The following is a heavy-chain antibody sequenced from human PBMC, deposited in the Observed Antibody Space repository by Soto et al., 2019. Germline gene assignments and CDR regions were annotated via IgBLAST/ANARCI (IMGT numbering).Heavy chain of an antibody. V-gene: IGHV3-23*01. CDR2: IGASGDIA. Sequence: GGSLRLSCAASGISFTNFAMSWVRQAPGKGLEWVAGIGASGDIAWYADSVKGRLSISRDNSKNTLYLQLHRLRFEDTAWYYFAKDDYTDRGDDYFDYWGPGALVTISS. D-gene: IGHD4-4*01. J-gene: IGHJ4*02. CDR1: GISFTNFA. CDR3: AKDDYTDRGDDYFDY.